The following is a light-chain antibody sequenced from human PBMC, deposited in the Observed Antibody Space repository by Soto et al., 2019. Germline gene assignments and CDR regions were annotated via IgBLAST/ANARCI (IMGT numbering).Light chain of an antibody. CDR3: QQYNIFPLT. CDR1: QSLSKW. Sequence: DIQMTQSPSTLSASVGDRVTITCRASQSLSKWLAWYQQKLGKAPKLLIYQASNLEYGVPSRFSGSGSGTEFTLTISGLQPDDFATYFCQQYNIFPLTFGGGTKVEIK. CDR2: QAS. J-gene: IGKJ4*01. V-gene: IGKV1-5*03.